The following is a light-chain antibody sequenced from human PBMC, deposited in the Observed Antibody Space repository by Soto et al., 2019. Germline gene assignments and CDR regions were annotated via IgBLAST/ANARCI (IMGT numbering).Light chain of an antibody. CDR3: QQYGSSPVA. CDR1: QSVSSSY. J-gene: IGKJ1*01. V-gene: IGKV3-20*01. CDR2: AAS. Sequence: EIVMTQSPATLSVSPGERATLSCRASQSVSSSYLAWYQQKPGQAPRLLIYAASSRATGIPDRFSGSGSGTDFTLTISRLEPEDFAVYYCQQYGSSPVAFGQGTKVDNK.